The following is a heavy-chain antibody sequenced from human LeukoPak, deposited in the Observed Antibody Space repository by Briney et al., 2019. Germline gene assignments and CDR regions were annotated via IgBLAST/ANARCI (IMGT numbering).Heavy chain of an antibody. CDR3: ARDRYEVPAASPYYYYYYMDV. J-gene: IGHJ6*03. V-gene: IGHV4-4*07. CDR1: GGSISSYY. CDR2: IYTSGST. Sequence: SETLSLTFTVSGGSISSYYWSSIRQPAGKGLEWIGRIYTSGSTNYNPSLKSRVTMSVDTSKNHFSLKLSSVTAADTAVYYCARDRYEVPAASPYYYYYYMDVWGKGTTVTVSS. D-gene: IGHD2-2*01.